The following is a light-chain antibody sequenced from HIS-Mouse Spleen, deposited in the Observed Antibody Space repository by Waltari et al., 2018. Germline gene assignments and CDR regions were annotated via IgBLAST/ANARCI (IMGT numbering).Light chain of an antibody. V-gene: IGLV2-14*01. Sequence: QSALTQPASVSGSPGPSITISCTGTSSDVGGYPYVSWSQQHPGKAPKLMIYEVSNRPSGVSNRFSGSKSGNTASLTISGLQAEDEADYYCSSYTSSSTLVFGGGTKLTVL. CDR1: SSDVGGYPY. J-gene: IGLJ3*02. CDR3: SSYTSSSTLV. CDR2: EVS.